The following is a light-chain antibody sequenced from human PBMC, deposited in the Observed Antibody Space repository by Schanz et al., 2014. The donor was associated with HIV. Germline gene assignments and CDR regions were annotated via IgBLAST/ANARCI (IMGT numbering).Light chain of an antibody. CDR3: LQYHAYPWT. Sequence: DIQMTQSPSPLSASVGDRVTITCRASQDIRDALGWYQQKPGRAPKRLIYGASNLQSGVPSRFSARGSETEFTLTINSLQPDDYATYYCLQYHAYPWTFGKGTNVDVK. J-gene: IGKJ1*01. V-gene: IGKV1-17*01. CDR2: GAS. CDR1: QDIRDA.